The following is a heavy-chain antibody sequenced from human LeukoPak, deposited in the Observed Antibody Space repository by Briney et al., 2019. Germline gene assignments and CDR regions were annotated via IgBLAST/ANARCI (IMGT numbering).Heavy chain of an antibody. CDR3: AKDFTVAGCY. Sequence: GGSLRLSCAASGFSLTNFDMNWIRQAPGKGLEWVSFFSVRYNVIYYADSVKGRFTISRDNSKNTLYLQMNSLGAEDTAVYYCAKDFTVAGCYWGQGALVTVSS. V-gene: IGHV3-23*01. CDR1: GFSLTNFD. D-gene: IGHD6-19*01. CDR2: FSVRYNVI. J-gene: IGHJ4*02.